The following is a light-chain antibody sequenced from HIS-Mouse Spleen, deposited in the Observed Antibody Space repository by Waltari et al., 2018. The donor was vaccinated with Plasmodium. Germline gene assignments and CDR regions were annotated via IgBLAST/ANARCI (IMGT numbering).Light chain of an antibody. CDR1: ALPKKV. Sequence: SYELTQTRSVSVSPGQTAMINCSGAALPKKVGVGYQQKSGQAPVLVSYEDSKRPAGIPERFSGSSSGTMATLTISGAQVEDEADYYCYSTDSSGNHRVFGGGTKLTVL. CDR3: YSTDSSGNHRV. CDR2: EDS. V-gene: IGLV3-10*01. J-gene: IGLJ3*02.